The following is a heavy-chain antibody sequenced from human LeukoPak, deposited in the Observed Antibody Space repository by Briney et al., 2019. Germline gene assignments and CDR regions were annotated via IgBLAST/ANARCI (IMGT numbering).Heavy chain of an antibody. D-gene: IGHD3-16*01. CDR3: AREDSNYDYVWGSYRTSNWFDP. Sequence: GASVKVSCKASGYTFTSYYMHWVRQAPGQGLEWMGIINPSGGSTSYAQKFQGRVTMTRDMSTSTVYMELSSLRSDDTAVYYCAREDSNYDYVWGSYRTSNWFDPWGQGTLVTVSS. CDR2: INPSGGST. V-gene: IGHV1-46*01. J-gene: IGHJ5*02. CDR1: GYTFTSYY.